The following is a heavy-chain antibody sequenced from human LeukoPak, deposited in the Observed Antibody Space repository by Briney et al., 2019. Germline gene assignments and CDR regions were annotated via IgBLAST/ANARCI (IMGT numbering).Heavy chain of an antibody. D-gene: IGHD2-2*01. CDR3: ARSYCGSTSCHMDEYYYYGMDV. J-gene: IGHJ6*02. CDR2: ISYDGSNK. V-gene: IGHV3-30-3*01. Sequence: GGSLRLSCAASGFTFSSYAMSWVRQAPGKGLEWVAVISYDGSNKYYADSVKGRFTVSRDNSKNTLYLQMNSLRAEDTAVYYCARSYCGSTSCHMDEYYYYGMDVWGQGTTVTVSS. CDR1: GFTFSSYA.